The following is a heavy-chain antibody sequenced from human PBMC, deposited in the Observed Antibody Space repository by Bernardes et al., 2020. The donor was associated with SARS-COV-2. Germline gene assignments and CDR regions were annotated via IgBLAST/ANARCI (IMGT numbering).Heavy chain of an antibody. CDR1: GYTFSAYY. Sequence: AAGKGFCKASGYTFSAYYIHWLRQAPGQGFEWMGWISPKSGATNYAQKFQGRVTMTRDTSITTDYMELSRLRSDDTAVYYCARTFYYDRGGDSVFDQWGQGTLVTVSS. CDR3: ARTFYYDRGGDSVFDQ. D-gene: IGHD2-21*01. V-gene: IGHV1-2*02. CDR2: ISPKSGAT. J-gene: IGHJ4*02.